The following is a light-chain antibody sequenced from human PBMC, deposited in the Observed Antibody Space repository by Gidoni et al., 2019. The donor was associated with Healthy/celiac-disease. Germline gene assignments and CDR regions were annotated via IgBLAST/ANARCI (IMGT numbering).Light chain of an antibody. Sequence: QSVLTPPPSVSGAPGPRVTISCTGSSSNIGAGYDVHWYQQLPGTAPKLLIYGNSNRPSGVPDRFSGSKSGTSASLAITGLQAEDEAEYYCQSYDSSLSGLNYVFGTGTKVTVL. J-gene: IGLJ1*01. CDR3: QSYDSSLSGLNYV. CDR1: SSNIGAGYD. V-gene: IGLV1-40*01. CDR2: GNS.